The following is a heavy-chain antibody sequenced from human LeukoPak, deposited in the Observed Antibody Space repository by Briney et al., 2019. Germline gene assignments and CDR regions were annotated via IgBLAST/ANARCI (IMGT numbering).Heavy chain of an antibody. CDR1: GFTFSNYW. CDR2: INQDGSGK. Sequence: GESLRLSCAASGFTFSNYWMTWVRQSPGKGLEWVAIINQDGSGKYYVDSVKGRFTISRDNAKNSLYLQMSSLRAEDTAVYYCARGGHRQKEFWGQGTLVTASS. V-gene: IGHV3-7*01. D-gene: IGHD3-10*01. J-gene: IGHJ4*02. CDR3: ARGGHRQKEF.